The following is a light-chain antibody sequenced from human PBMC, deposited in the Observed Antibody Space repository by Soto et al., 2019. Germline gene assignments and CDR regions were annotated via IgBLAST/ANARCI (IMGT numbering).Light chain of an antibody. CDR1: QRITNNF. CDR3: QQYARSPFT. CDR2: GAS. Sequence: EIVLTQSPGTLSLSPGERATLSCRASQRITNNFLAWFQQKPGLAPRLLIHGASTRASGVPDRFSGGGSGTVFVLTISRLEPEDFAVYYWQQYARSPFTFGQGTKLQIK. V-gene: IGKV3-20*01. J-gene: IGKJ2*01.